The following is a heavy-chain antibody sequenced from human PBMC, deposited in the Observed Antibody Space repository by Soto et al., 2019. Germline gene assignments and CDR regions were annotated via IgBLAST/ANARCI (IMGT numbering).Heavy chain of an antibody. CDR1: GYTFTGYY. CDR3: ASDSSGWYSDYYGMDV. D-gene: IGHD6-19*01. Sequence: ASVKVYCKASGYTFTGYYMHWVRQAPGQGLEWMGWINPNSGGTNYAQKFQGRVTMTRDTSISTAYMELSRLRSDDTAVYYCASDSSGWYSDYYGMDVWGQGTTVTVSS. CDR2: INPNSGGT. V-gene: IGHV1-2*02. J-gene: IGHJ6*02.